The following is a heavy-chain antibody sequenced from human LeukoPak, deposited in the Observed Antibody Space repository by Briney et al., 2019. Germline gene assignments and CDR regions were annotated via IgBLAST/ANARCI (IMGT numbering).Heavy chain of an antibody. Sequence: GGSLRLSCEASGFTFSNYAMSWVRQAPGKGLEWVSLIGGSGGIKHYADSVQGRFTISRDNSKNTLSLQMNSLRVEDTAVYYCAKSGQWLTQEFFQHWGQGALVTVSS. CDR2: IGGSGGIK. CDR1: GFTFSNYA. V-gene: IGHV3-23*01. CDR3: AKSGQWLTQEFFQH. D-gene: IGHD6-19*01. J-gene: IGHJ1*01.